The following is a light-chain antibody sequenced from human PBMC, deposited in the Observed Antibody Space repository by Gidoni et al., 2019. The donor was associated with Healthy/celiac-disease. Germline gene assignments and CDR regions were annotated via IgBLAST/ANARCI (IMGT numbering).Light chain of an antibody. CDR2: EVS. CDR1: SSDVGGYNY. V-gene: IGLV2-14*01. Sequence: QSALTQPASVSGSPGQSITISCTGTSSDVGGYNYVYWYQQHPGKAPKLMIYEVSNRPSGVSNRFSGSKSGNTASLTISGIQAEDEADYYCSSYTSSSTLYVFGTGTKVTVL. CDR3: SSYTSSSTLYV. J-gene: IGLJ1*01.